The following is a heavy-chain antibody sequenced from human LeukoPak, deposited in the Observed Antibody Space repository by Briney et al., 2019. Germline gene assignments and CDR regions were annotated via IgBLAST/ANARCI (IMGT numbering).Heavy chain of an antibody. J-gene: IGHJ4*02. Sequence: GASVKVSCKASGYTFTSYAMNWVRQAPGQGLEWMGWINTNTGNPTYAQGFTGRFVFSLDTSVSTAYLQISSLKAEDTAVYYCARRIAAAGTLGEFDYWGQGTLVTVSS. CDR1: GYTFTSYA. CDR2: INTNTGNP. D-gene: IGHD6-13*01. CDR3: ARRIAAAGTLGEFDY. V-gene: IGHV7-4-1*02.